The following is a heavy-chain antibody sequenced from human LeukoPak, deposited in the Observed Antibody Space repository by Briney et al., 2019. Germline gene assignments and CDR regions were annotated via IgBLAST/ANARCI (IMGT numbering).Heavy chain of an antibody. CDR3: AKAVTGGGYFDY. CDR1: GFTVSTNY. CDR2: IFSGGTT. J-gene: IGHJ4*02. Sequence: GGSLRLSRAASGFTVSTNYMSWVRQAPGKGLEWVSIIFSGGTTYYADSVMGRFTISRDSSKNTLYLQMTSLTADDTALYYCAKAVTGGGYFDYWGQRTVVPLSS. D-gene: IGHD6-19*01. V-gene: IGHV3-66*01.